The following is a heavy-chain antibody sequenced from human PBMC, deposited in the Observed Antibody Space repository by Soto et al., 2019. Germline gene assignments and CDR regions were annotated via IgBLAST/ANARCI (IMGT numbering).Heavy chain of an antibody. J-gene: IGHJ3*02. CDR3: ASRYSGSPGAFDI. Sequence: SVKVSCKASGGTFSSYAISWVRQAPGQGLEWMGGIIPIFGTANYAQKFQGRVTITADESTSTAYMELSSLRSEDTAVYYCASRYSGSPGAFDIWGQGTMVTVSS. D-gene: IGHD1-26*01. V-gene: IGHV1-69*13. CDR2: IIPIFGTA. CDR1: GGTFSSYA.